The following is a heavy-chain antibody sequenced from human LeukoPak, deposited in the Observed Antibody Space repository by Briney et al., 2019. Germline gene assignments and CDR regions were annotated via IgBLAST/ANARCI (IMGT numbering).Heavy chain of an antibody. Sequence: GGSLRLSCAASGFTFSSYAMSWVRQAPGKGLEWVSAISGSGGSTYYADSVKGRFTISRDNAKNSLYLQMNSLRAEDTAVYYCARDDSSGYYPTLFDYWGQGTLVTVSS. CDR1: GFTFSSYA. CDR2: ISGSGGST. J-gene: IGHJ4*02. CDR3: ARDDSSGYYPTLFDY. D-gene: IGHD3-22*01. V-gene: IGHV3-23*01.